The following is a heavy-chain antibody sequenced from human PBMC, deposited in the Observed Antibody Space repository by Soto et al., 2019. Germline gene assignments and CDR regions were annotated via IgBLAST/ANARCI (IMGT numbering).Heavy chain of an antibody. V-gene: IGHV4-30-4*01. CDR1: GGSISSGDYY. Sequence: TLSLTCTVSGGSISSGDYYWSWIRQPPGKGLEWIGYIYYSGSTYYNPSLKSRVTISVDTSKNQFSLKLSSVTAADTAVYYCASYGSGSYYLDYWGQGTLVTVSS. CDR2: IYYSGST. J-gene: IGHJ4*02. D-gene: IGHD3-10*01. CDR3: ASYGSGSYYLDY.